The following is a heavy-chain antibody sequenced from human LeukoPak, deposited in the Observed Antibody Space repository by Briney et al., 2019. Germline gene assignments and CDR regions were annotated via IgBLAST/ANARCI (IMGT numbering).Heavy chain of an antibody. D-gene: IGHD3-22*01. CDR1: GYTFTSYY. CDR3: ARSSRTLNYYDSSSYRTPDYYYYYGMDV. CDR2: INPSGGST. V-gene: IGHV1-46*01. J-gene: IGHJ6*02. Sequence: ASVKVSCKASGYTFTSYYMHWVRQAPGQGLEWMGIINPSGGSTSYAQKFQGRVTMTRDTSTSTVYMELSSLRSEDTAVYYCARSSRTLNYYDSSSYRTPDYYYYYGMDVWGQGTTVTVSS.